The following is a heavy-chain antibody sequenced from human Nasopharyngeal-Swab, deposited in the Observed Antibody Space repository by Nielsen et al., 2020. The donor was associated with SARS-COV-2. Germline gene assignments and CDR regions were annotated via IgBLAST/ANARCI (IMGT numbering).Heavy chain of an antibody. D-gene: IGHD1-26*01. CDR2: ISYDGSNK. J-gene: IGHJ4*02. CDR1: GFTFDDYA. Sequence: GGSLRLSCAASGFTFDDYAMHWVRQAPGKGLEWVAVISYDGSNKYYADSVKGRFTISRDNSKNTLYLQMNSLRAEDTAVYYCARAMGGSYREPFDYWGQGTLVTVSS. V-gene: IGHV3-30*04. CDR3: ARAMGGSYREPFDY.